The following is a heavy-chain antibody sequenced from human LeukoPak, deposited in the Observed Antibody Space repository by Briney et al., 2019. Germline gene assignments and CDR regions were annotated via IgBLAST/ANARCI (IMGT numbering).Heavy chain of an antibody. CDR3: AKVGYSSSWYGYYFDY. V-gene: IGHV3-9*01. J-gene: IGHJ4*02. Sequence: GGSLRLSCAASGFTFSTYAMHWVRQAPGKGLEWVSGISWNSGSIGYADSVKGRFTISRDNAKNSLYLQMNSLRAEDTALYYCAKVGYSSSWYGYYFDYWGQGTLVTVSS. CDR2: ISWNSGSI. D-gene: IGHD6-13*01. CDR1: GFTFSTYA.